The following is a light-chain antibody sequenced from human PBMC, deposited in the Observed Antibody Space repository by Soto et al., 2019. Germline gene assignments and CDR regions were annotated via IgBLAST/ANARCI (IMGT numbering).Light chain of an antibody. J-gene: IGKJ1*01. CDR2: LGS. V-gene: IGKV2-28*01. CDR3: MQALQTPWT. Sequence: DIVMTQSPLSLPVTPGEPASISCRSSESLLHSNVYNYLYWYLQKPGQSPQLLIFLGSNRASGVPDRFSGSGSGTDFTLKISRVEAEDVGVYYCMQALQTPWTFGQGTKVDIK. CDR1: ESLLHSNVYNY.